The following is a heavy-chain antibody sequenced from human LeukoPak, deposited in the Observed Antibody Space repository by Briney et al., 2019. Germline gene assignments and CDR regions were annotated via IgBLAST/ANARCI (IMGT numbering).Heavy chain of an antibody. J-gene: IGHJ4*02. Sequence: GGSLRLSCTASGFTLGSHDMHWVRQIPGQGLEWVAAVSSGFHAFFADSVQGRFTVSREDARNSLYLQMNSLRAGDTAVYYCARCRTGGFDYWGQGTLVTVSS. D-gene: IGHD2-15*01. CDR1: GFTLGSHD. CDR3: ARCRTGGFDY. V-gene: IGHV3-13*01. CDR2: VSSGFHA.